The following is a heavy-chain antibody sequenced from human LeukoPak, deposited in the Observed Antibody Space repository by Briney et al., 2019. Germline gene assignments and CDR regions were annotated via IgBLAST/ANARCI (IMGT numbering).Heavy chain of an antibody. J-gene: IGHJ4*02. D-gene: IGHD4-23*01. CDR1: GFTFSSYS. Sequence: GGSLRLSCAASGFTFSSYSMNWVRQAPGKGLEWVSSISSSSSSYVYYADSVKGRFTISRDNAKNSLYLQMNSLRAEDTAVYYCAKSGGNSAFCFDYWGQGTLVTVSS. CDR3: AKSGGNSAFCFDY. CDR2: ISSSSSSYV. V-gene: IGHV3-21*04.